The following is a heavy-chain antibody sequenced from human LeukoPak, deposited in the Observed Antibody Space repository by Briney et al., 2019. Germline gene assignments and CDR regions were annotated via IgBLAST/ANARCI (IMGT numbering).Heavy chain of an antibody. CDR3: ARDYYGSGSYPYILKGDYFDY. CDR1: GFTFSSYW. CDR2: INSDGSST. D-gene: IGHD3-10*01. J-gene: IGHJ4*02. V-gene: IGHV3-74*01. Sequence: GGSLRLSCAASGFTFSSYWMHWVRQAPGKGLVWVSRINSDGSSTSYADSVKGRFTISRDNAKNTLYLQMNSLRAEDTAVYYCARDYYGSGSYPYILKGDYFDYWGQGTLVTVSA.